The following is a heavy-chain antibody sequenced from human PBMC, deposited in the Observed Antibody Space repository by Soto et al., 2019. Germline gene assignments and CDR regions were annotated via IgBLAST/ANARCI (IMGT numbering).Heavy chain of an antibody. CDR3: AKEPDFWSGYGMYV. D-gene: IGHD3-3*01. J-gene: IGHJ6*02. CDR2: ISYDGSNK. Sequence: HPGGSLRLSCAASGFTFSSYGMHWVRQAPGKGLEWVAVISYDGSNKYYADSVKGRFTISRDNSKNTLYLQMNSLRAEDTAVYYCAKEPDFWSGYGMYVWGQGTTVAVSS. V-gene: IGHV3-30*18. CDR1: GFTFSSYG.